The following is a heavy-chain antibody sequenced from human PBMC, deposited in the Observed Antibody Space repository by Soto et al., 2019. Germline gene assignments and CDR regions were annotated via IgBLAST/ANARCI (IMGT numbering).Heavy chain of an antibody. D-gene: IGHD3-10*01. Sequence: QVQLVQSGAEVKKPGSSVKVSCKASGGTFSSYTISWVRQAPGQGLEWMGRSIPILGIPNYAQKFQGRVPITADKSTITAYMELSSLRSEDTAVYYCARFRGSYGMDVWGQGTTVTVSS. CDR1: GGTFSSYT. CDR3: ARFRGSYGMDV. CDR2: SIPILGIP. V-gene: IGHV1-69*02. J-gene: IGHJ6*02.